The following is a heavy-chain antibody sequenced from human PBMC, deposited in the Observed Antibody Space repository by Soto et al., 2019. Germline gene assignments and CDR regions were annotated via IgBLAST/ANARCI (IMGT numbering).Heavy chain of an antibody. J-gene: IGHJ4*02. CDR1: GGSISNGGYY. D-gene: IGHD3-10*01. CDR3: ANLYYYGSGSSADY. V-gene: IGHV4-31*03. Sequence: QVQLQESGPGLVKPSQTLSLTCTVSGGSISNGGYYWSWIRQHPGKGLEWIGYIYYSGSTYYNPSLKNRVTISVDTSKNQFSLKLSSVTAADTAVYYWANLYYYGSGSSADYWGQGTLVTDSS. CDR2: IYYSGST.